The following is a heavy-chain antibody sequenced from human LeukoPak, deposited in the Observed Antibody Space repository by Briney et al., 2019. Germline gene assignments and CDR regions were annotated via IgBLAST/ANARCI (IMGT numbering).Heavy chain of an antibody. CDR3: ARDKSGSYLSYYYYGMDV. V-gene: IGHV3-48*03. CDR2: ISSSGSTI. CDR1: GFTFSSYE. J-gene: IGHJ6*02. Sequence: GGSLRLSCAASGFTFSSYEMNWVRQAPGKGLEWVSYISSSGSTIYYADSVKGRFTISRDNAKNSLYLQMNSLRAEDTAVYYCARDKSGSYLSYYYYGMDVWGQGTTVTVSS. D-gene: IGHD1-26*01.